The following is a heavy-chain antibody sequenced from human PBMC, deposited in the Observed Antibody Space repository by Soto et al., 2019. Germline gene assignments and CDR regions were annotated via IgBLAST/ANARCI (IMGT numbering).Heavy chain of an antibody. CDR2: INHSGST. J-gene: IGHJ4*02. V-gene: IGHV4-34*01. Sequence: QVQLQQWGAGLLKPSETLSLTCAVYGGSFSGYYWSWIRQPPGKGLEWIGEINHSGSTNYNPSLKSRVTISVDTSKNQFSLKLSSVTAADTAVYYCARGRGYCSSTSCKSLGYWGQGTLVTVSS. CDR1: GGSFSGYY. CDR3: ARGRGYCSSTSCKSLGY. D-gene: IGHD2-2*01.